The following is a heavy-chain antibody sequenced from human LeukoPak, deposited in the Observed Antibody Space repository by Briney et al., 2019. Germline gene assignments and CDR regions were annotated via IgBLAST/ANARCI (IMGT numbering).Heavy chain of an antibody. CDR1: GFTFSSYA. CDR3: ARDQFPGRWLQGGFDF. V-gene: IGHV3-64*01. Sequence: QPGGSLRLSCAASGFTFSSYAMHWVRQAPGKGLEYVSAISSNGGTTYYANPVKGRFTISRDNSKNTLHLQMGSLRAEDMAVYYCARDQFPGRWLQGGFDFWGQGTLVTVSS. CDR2: ISSNGGTT. J-gene: IGHJ4*02. D-gene: IGHD5-24*01.